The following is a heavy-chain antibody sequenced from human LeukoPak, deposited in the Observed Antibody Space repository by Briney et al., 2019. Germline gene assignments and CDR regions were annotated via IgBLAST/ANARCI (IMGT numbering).Heavy chain of an antibody. Sequence: ASVKVSCRASGYTFTSYYLHWVRQAPAQGLEWMGIINPSGGSTSNAQKSQGRVTMTRDTSTSTVYMELSSLRSEDTAVYYCARGGRVMKHGDYVYPGDYWGQGTLVAVSS. V-gene: IGHV1-46*01. CDR3: ARGGRVMKHGDYVYPGDY. D-gene: IGHD4-17*01. J-gene: IGHJ4*02. CDR1: GYTFTSYY. CDR2: INPSGGST.